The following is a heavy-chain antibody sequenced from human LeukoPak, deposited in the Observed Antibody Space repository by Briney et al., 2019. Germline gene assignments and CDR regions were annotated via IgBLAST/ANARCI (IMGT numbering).Heavy chain of an antibody. J-gene: IGHJ4*02. CDR2: ITYGGTT. CDR3: ARYVVYGSGKYYFDY. CDR1: GGSIRSSDYC. D-gene: IGHD3-10*01. V-gene: IGHV4-39*01. Sequence: PSETLSLTCFVSGGSIRSSDYCWSWIRQPPGKEVEWIASITYGGTTYYNPSLQSRVTISVDTSKNQFSLRLNSVTAADTAVYFCARYVVYGSGKYYFDYWGQGSLVPVSS.